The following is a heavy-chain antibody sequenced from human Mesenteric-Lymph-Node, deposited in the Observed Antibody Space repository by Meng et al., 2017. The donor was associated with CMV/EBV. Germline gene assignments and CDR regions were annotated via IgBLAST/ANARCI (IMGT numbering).Heavy chain of an antibody. D-gene: IGHD3-10*01. Sequence: ASVKVSCKASGYTFTTYALTWVRQAPGQRLEWMGWMNADTNNTNYVQNFQGRVTLTADTSTSTAYMELRSLTSDDTAVYYCVRGNYYGWGFHDGYWGQGTLVTVSS. J-gene: IGHJ4*02. CDR1: GYTFTTYA. CDR3: VRGNYYGWGFHDGY. CDR2: MNADTNNT. V-gene: IGHV1-18*01.